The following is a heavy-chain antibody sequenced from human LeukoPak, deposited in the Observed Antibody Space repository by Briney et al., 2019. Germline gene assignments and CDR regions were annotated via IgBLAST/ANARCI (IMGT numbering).Heavy chain of an antibody. D-gene: IGHD6-6*01. Sequence: ASVKVSCKASGYTFTSYYMHWVRQAPGQGLEWMGIINPSGGSTSYAQKFQGRVTMTRDTSTSTVYMELSSLRSEDTAVYYCARDGPGYSSSTSFDYWGQGTLVTVSS. V-gene: IGHV1-46*01. CDR3: ARDGPGYSSSTSFDY. CDR1: GYTFTSYY. J-gene: IGHJ4*02. CDR2: INPSGGST.